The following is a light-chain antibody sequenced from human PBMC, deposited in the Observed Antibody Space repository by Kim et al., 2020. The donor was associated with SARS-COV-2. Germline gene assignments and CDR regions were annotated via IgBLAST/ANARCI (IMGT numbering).Light chain of an antibody. V-gene: IGKV1-39*01. Sequence: SASVGARVTITCRASQNINKYLNWFQQKPGKAPKLLIYAASSLQSGVPSRFSGSGSGTDFILTISSLQPEDFASYYCQQSDTIPWTFGQGTKVDIK. CDR2: AAS. CDR1: QNINKY. CDR3: QQSDTIPWT. J-gene: IGKJ1*01.